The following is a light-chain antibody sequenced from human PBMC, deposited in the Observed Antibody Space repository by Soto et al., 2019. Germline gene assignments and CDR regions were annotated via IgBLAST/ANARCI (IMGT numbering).Light chain of an antibody. CDR2: DAS. V-gene: IGKV1-5*01. CDR1: QSISSW. CDR3: QQYNSYWGT. Sequence: DIQMTQSPSTLSASVGDRVTITCRASQSISSWLAWYQQKQGKAPKLLIYDASSLESGVPSRFSGSGSGTEFTLTISSLQPDDFASYYCQQYNSYWGTFGQGTRWIS. J-gene: IGKJ1*01.